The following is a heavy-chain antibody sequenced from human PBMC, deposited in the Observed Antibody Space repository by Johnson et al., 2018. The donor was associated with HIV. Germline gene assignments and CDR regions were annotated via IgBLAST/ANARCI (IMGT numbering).Heavy chain of an antibody. J-gene: IGHJ3*02. CDR1: GFTFSNAW. CDR2: INSKTDGGTT. V-gene: IGHV3-15*01. D-gene: IGHD2-2*01. CDR3: TTEKHAPRAFDI. Sequence: VQLVESGGGLVQPGRSLRLSCAASGFTFSNAWMSWVRQAPGKGLEWVGRINSKTDGGTTDYAAPVKGRVTISRDDSKNTLYLQMNSLKTEDTAVYYCTTEKHAPRAFDIWGQGTMVTVSS.